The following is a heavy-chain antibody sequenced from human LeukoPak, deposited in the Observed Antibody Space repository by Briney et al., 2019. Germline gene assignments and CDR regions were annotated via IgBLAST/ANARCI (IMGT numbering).Heavy chain of an antibody. D-gene: IGHD3-22*01. CDR3: ARRGLLPIDY. J-gene: IGHJ4*02. CDR1: GFTYSSYS. Sequence: QPGGSLRLXCAASGFTYSSYSMKWVRQAPGKGLEWVSYISSSSSTIYYADSVKGRFTISRDNAKNSLYLQMNSLRAEDTAVYYCARRGLLPIDYWGQGTLVTVSS. V-gene: IGHV3-48*01. CDR2: ISSSSSTI.